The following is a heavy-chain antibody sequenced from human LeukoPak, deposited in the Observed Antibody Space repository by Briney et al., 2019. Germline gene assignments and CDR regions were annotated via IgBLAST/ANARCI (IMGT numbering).Heavy chain of an antibody. CDR2: ISAYNGNT. D-gene: IGHD3-9*01. J-gene: IGHJ6*02. CDR3: AREALRYFDWLISYYYGMDV. V-gene: IGHV1-18*01. Sequence: ASVKVSCKASGYTFTSYGISWVRQAPGQGLEWMGWISAYNGNTNYAQKLQDRVTMTTDTSTSTAYMELRSLRSDDTAVYYCAREALRYFDWLISYYYGMDVWGQGTTVTVSS. CDR1: GYTFTSYG.